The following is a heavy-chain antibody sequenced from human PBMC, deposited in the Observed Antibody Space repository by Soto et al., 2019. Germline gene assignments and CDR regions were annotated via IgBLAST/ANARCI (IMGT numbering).Heavy chain of an antibody. CDR1: GFTFSSYD. CDR3: ARVVGNAFDI. V-gene: IGHV3-13*04. J-gene: IGHJ3*02. Sequence: EVQLVESGGGLVQPGGSLRLSCAASGFTFSSYDMHWVRQTTGKGLEWVSAIATTGDTYYPGSVKGRFTISRENAKNSLYLQMNSLRAGDTAVYYCARVVGNAFDIWGQGTMVTVSS. CDR2: IATTGDT. D-gene: IGHD2-21*01.